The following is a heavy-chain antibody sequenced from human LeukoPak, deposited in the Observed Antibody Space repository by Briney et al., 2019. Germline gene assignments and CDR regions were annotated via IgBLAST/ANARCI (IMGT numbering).Heavy chain of an antibody. CDR1: GYSFSTYW. Sequence: GESLKISCKVSGYSFSTYWIVWVRQMPGKGLEYMGIIYPGDSDTKYSPSFQGQVTMSVDKSISTAYLQWNSLKSSATAMYYCARRVPVGPPDFWGQGTLVTVSS. D-gene: IGHD1-26*01. V-gene: IGHV5-51*01. J-gene: IGHJ4*02. CDR2: IYPGDSDT. CDR3: ARRVPVGPPDF.